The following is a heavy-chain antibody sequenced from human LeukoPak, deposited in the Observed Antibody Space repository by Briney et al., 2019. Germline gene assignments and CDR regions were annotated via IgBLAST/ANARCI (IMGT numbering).Heavy chain of an antibody. Sequence: SVKVSCKASGGTFSSYAISWVRQAPGQGLEWMGRIIPILGIANYAQKFQGRVTITADKSTSTAYMELSSLRSEDTAVYYCARGGRGYDRPLDYWGQGTLVTVSS. D-gene: IGHD3-22*01. J-gene: IGHJ4*02. CDR3: ARGGRGYDRPLDY. V-gene: IGHV1-69*04. CDR1: GGTFSSYA. CDR2: IIPILGIA.